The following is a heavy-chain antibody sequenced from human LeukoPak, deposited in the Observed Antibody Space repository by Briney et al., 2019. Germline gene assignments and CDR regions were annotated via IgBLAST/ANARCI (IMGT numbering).Heavy chain of an antibody. V-gene: IGHV3-23*01. D-gene: IGHD2-21*02. J-gene: IGHJ4*02. CDR3: ARGLTAISFIDY. CDR1: GFTFTVYA. Sequence: PGGSLRLSCAAFGFTFTVYAMIWVRQAPGKGLEWVSVISGSGGTSYYADSVKGRFTISRDNSKNTLDLQMNSLRAEDTALYYCARGLTAISFIDYWGQGTLVTVSS. CDR2: ISGSGGTS.